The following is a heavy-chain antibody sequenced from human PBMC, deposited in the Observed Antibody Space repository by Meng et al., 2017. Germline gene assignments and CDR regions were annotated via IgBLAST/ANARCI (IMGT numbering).Heavy chain of an antibody. CDR2: ISGDGSIT. V-gene: IGHV3-74*01. CDR1: GFTFNNYW. J-gene: IGHJ4*02. Sequence: EVQLVESGGGLVQPGGSLRLSCAASGFTFNNYWMHWVRQVPGKGLVWVSRISGDGSITNYADSVKGRFTISRGNAKNTLYLQMNSLRPEDTAVYYCLDEAPRSDYWGQGSLVTVSS. CDR3: LDEAPRSDY. D-gene: IGHD1-1*01.